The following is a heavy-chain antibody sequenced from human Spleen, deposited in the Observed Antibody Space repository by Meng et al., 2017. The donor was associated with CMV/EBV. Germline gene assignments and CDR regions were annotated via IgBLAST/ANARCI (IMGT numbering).Heavy chain of an antibody. J-gene: IGHJ4*02. D-gene: IGHD4-17*01. V-gene: IGHV3-74*01. CDR2: INSDGSIT. CDR3: ARQTPHDYGDYVFDY. Sequence: GGSLRLSCAASGFTFSSYWMHWVRQAPGKGLVWVSLINSDGSITTYADSVKGRFTISRDYAKNTLYVQMNSLRAEDTAVYYCARQTPHDYGDYVFDYWGQGTLVTVSS. CDR1: GFTFSSYW.